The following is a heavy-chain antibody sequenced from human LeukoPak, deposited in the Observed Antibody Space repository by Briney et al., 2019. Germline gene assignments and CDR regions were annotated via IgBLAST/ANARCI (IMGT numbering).Heavy chain of an antibody. D-gene: IGHD2-2*01. CDR1: GFTFSSYA. J-gene: IGHJ4*02. Sequence: PGGSLRLSCAASGFTFSSYAMSWVRQAPGKGLEWVSAISGSGGSTYYADSVKGRFTISRDNSKNTLYLQMNSLRAEDTAVYYCAKDIVVVPAANIAAAGNYWGQGTLVTVLS. CDR3: AKDIVVVPAANIAAAGNY. CDR2: ISGSGGST. V-gene: IGHV3-23*01.